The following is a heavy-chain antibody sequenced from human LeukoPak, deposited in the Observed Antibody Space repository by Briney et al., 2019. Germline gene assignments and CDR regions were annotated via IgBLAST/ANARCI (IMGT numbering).Heavy chain of an antibody. V-gene: IGHV3-53*01. CDR1: GFTVSSNY. D-gene: IGHD3-3*01. Sequence: PGGSLRLSCAASGFTVSSNYMSWVRQAPGKGLEWVSVIYSGGSTYYADSVKGRFTISRDNSKNTLNLQMNSLRAEDTAVYYCARGIRGFLEWFPYYFDYWGQGTLVTVSS. J-gene: IGHJ4*02. CDR2: IYSGGST. CDR3: ARGIRGFLEWFPYYFDY.